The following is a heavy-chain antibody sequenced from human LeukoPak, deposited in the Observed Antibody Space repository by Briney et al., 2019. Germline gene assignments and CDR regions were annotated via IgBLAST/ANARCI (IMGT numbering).Heavy chain of an antibody. D-gene: IGHD3-9*01. J-gene: IGHJ6*02. CDR3: AKAWLSFYYYYGMDV. V-gene: IGHV3-23*01. Sequence: GGSLRLSCAASGFTFSNYAMTWVRQAPGKGLEWVSSISGSGGNTYYADSVKGRFTISRDNAKNSLYLQMNSLRAEDTALYYCAKAWLSFYYYYGMDVWGQGTTVTVSS. CDR1: GFTFSNYA. CDR2: ISGSGGNT.